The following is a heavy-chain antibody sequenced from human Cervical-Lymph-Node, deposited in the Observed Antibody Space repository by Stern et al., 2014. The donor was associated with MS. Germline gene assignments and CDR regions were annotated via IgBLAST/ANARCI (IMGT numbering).Heavy chain of an antibody. V-gene: IGHV1-69*06. CDR1: GDTFTDYA. CDR2: IAPIFGSA. J-gene: IGHJ6*01. D-gene: IGHD1-1*01. CDR3: AREVGSLAMDV. Sequence: QVQLVQSGAEVKKPGASVKVSCKASGDTFTDYAISWVRQAPGQGPEWMGGIAPIFGSADYAQKFQGILTITADRSTSTAYMDLSSLTSEDTAVYYCAREVGSLAMDVWGQGTTVIVFS.